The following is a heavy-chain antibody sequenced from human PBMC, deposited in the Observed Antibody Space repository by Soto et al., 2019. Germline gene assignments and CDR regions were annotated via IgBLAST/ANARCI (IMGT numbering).Heavy chain of an antibody. CDR2: IYYSGST. V-gene: IGHV4-39*01. CDR3: ASLKGVDYFDY. D-gene: IGHD2-15*01. CDR1: GGSISSSSYY. J-gene: IGHJ4*02. Sequence: SETLSLTCTVSGGSISSSSYYWGWIRQPPGKGLEWIGSIYYSGSTYYNPSLKSRVTISVDTSKNQFSLKLSSVTAADTAVYYCASLKGVDYFDYWGQGTLVTVSS.